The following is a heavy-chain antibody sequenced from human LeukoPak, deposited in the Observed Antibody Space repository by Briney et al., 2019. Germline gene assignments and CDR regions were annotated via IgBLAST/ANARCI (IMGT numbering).Heavy chain of an antibody. CDR2: ISFDGSNK. CDR1: GFTFSSYD. J-gene: IGHJ4*02. V-gene: IGHV3-30*03. CDR3: TRDLQSSSYAELDY. D-gene: IGHD1-26*01. Sequence: PGGSLRLSCAASGFTFSSYDMHWVRQVPGKGLEWVAVISFDGSNKYYADSEKGRFTISRDNSKNTLFLQMNSLRAEDTAVYYCTRDLQSSSYAELDYWGQGTLVTVSS.